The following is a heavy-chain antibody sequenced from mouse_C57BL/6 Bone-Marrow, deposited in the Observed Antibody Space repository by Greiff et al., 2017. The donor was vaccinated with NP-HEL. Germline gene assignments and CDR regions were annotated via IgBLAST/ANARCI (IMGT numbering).Heavy chain of an antibody. CDR2: INYDGSST. V-gene: IGHV5-16*01. CDR3: ARDRRRYFDV. J-gene: IGHJ1*03. CDR1: GFTFSDYY. Sequence: EVKLVESEGGLVQPGSSMKLSCTASGFTFSDYYMAWVRQVPEKGLEWVANINYDGSSTYYLDSLKSRFIISRDNAKNILYLPMSSLKSEDTATYYCARDRRRYFDVWGTGTTVTVSS.